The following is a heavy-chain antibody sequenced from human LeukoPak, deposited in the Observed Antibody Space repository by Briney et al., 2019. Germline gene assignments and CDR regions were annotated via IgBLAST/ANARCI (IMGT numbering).Heavy chain of an antibody. Sequence: ASVTVSCKASGYTFTGYYMHWVRQAPGQGLEWVGWINPNRGGTNYAQKFQGRVTMTRDTSISTAYMELSRLRSDDTAVYYCARGALAYCGGDCSLRYTVLPDYWGQGTLVTVSS. V-gene: IGHV1-2*02. D-gene: IGHD2-21*02. CDR2: INPNRGGT. CDR1: GYTFTGYY. J-gene: IGHJ4*02. CDR3: ARGALAYCGGDCSLRYTVLPDY.